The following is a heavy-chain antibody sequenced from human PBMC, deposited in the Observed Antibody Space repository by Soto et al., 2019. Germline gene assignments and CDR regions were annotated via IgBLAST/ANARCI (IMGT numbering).Heavy chain of an antibody. D-gene: IGHD3-22*01. CDR1: GGSISSGDYY. CDR3: ARDPYYYDSPGAFDI. Sequence: QVQLQESGPGLVKPSQTLSLTCTVSGGSISSGDYYWSWIRQPPGKGLEWIGYIYYSGSTYYNPSLQRRVTISVDTSKDQFSLKLRSVTAADTAVYYCARDPYYYDSPGAFDIWGQGTMVTVSS. V-gene: IGHV4-30-4*01. J-gene: IGHJ3*02. CDR2: IYYSGST.